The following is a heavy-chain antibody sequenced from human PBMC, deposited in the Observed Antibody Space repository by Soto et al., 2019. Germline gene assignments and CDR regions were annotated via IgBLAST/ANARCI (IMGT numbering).Heavy chain of an antibody. CDR2: ISAYNGNT. CDR1: GYTFTSYG. V-gene: IGHV1-18*01. Sequence: ASVKVSCKASGYTFTSYGISWVRQAPGQGLEWMGWISAYNGNTNYAQKLQGRVTMTTDTSTSTAYMELRSLRSDDTAVYYCARDHDILTGYYDGVIGHDAFDIWGQGTMVTVSS. CDR3: ARDHDILTGYYDGVIGHDAFDI. D-gene: IGHD3-9*01. J-gene: IGHJ3*02.